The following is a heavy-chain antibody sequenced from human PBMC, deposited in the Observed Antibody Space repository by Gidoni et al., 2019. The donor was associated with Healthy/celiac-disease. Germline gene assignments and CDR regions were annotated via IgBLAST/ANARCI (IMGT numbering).Heavy chain of an antibody. CDR3: ALRFGASEGY. J-gene: IGHJ4*02. CDR2: ISGSGGST. V-gene: IGHV3-23*01. Sequence: EVHPLDSGGGLVQPGGSLRLSCAASGFTFRSYAMSWVRHAPGKGLEWGAAISGSGGSTYYAAAVKCRFTISRENSKNTLYLQMNSRRAEDTAVDYCALRFGASEGYWGQVTLVTVSS. CDR1: GFTFRSYA. D-gene: IGHD3-3*01.